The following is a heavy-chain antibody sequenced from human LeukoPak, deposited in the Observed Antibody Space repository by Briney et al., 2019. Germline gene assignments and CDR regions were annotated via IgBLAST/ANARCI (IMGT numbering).Heavy chain of an antibody. Sequence: SETLSLTCAVYGGSFSGYYWSWIRQPPGKGLTWLGEINHSRSTNYNPSLKNRVTISVDTPKNQFSLKLSSVTAADTAVYYCARAERSPPVPAATYYFDYWGQGTLVTVSS. CDR1: GGSFSGYY. CDR3: ARAERSPPVPAATYYFDY. CDR2: INHSRST. V-gene: IGHV4-34*01. J-gene: IGHJ4*02. D-gene: IGHD2-2*01.